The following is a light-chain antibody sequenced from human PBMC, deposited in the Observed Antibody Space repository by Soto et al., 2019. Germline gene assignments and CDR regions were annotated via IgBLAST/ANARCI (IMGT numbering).Light chain of an antibody. CDR1: QSVSSY. CDR2: GAS. V-gene: IGKV3-15*01. J-gene: IGKJ1*01. CDR3: QQYNNWPPWT. Sequence: EIVLTQSPATLSLSPGEIATLSFSASQSVSSYLAWYQQNPGQAPRLLIYGASTRATGIPARFSGSGSGTEFTLTISSLQSEDFAVYYCQQYNNWPPWTFGQGTKVDIK.